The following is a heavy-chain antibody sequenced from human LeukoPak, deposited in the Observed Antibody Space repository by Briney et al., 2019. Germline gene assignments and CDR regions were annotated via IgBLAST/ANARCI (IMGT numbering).Heavy chain of an antibody. D-gene: IGHD5-18*01. J-gene: IGHJ3*02. Sequence: PGRSLRLSCTASGFNFGDYATRWVRQAPGKGLGLVGFIRSKAYGGTTEDAASVKGRSTISRDDSKSIAYLQMNSLKTEDIAVYYCTRRSGYSYGDAFDIWGQGTMVTVSS. V-gene: IGHV3-49*04. CDR3: TRRSGYSYGDAFDI. CDR1: GFNFGDYA. CDR2: IRSKAYGGTT.